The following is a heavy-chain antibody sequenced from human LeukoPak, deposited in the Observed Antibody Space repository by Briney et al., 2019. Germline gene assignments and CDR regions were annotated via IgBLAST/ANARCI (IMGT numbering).Heavy chain of an antibody. D-gene: IGHD3-22*01. V-gene: IGHV3-21*05. CDR2: IRGSGSSI. Sequence: GGALRLSCAASGVTFSSDTISWVRQGPGKGVQWVSYIRGSGSSIYYAESVKGGFTLSRDNAKNSLSMQMNKLRDENTAVYYCARDDYFYISGYYSDNAFDIWGQGTLVTVSS. CDR3: ARDDYFYISGYYSDNAFDI. J-gene: IGHJ4*02. CDR1: GVTFSSDT.